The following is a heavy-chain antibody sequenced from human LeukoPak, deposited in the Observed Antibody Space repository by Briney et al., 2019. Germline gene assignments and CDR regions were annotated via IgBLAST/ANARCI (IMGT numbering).Heavy chain of an antibody. CDR1: GGSISSYY. CDR2: IYYSGST. J-gene: IGHJ4*02. V-gene: IGHV4-59*01. D-gene: IGHD4-4*01. Sequence: PSETLSLTCTVSGGSISSYYWSWIRQPPGKGLEWIGYIYYSGSTNYNPSLKSRVTISVDTSKNQFSLKLSSVTAADTAVYYCARGDYDYTFSGGFDYWGQGTLVTVSS. CDR3: ARGDYDYTFSGGFDY.